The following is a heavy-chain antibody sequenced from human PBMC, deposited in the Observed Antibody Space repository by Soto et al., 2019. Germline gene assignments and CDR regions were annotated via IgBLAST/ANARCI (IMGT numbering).Heavy chain of an antibody. Sequence: PGGSLRLSCAGSGFTFSRYWMHWVRQVPGKGLVWVSRINDDGISTNYADSVKGRFTISRDNAKNTLYLQMNALRVEDTAVYYCTRGPRSTSTGTGAFWGQGTLVTVSS. CDR1: GFTFSRYW. V-gene: IGHV3-74*01. J-gene: IGHJ4*02. CDR3: TRGPRSTSTGTGAF. D-gene: IGHD1-1*01. CDR2: INDDGIST.